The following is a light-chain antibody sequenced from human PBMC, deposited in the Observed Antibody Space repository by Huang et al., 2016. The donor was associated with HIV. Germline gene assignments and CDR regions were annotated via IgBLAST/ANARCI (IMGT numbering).Light chain of an antibody. Sequence: DIQMTQSPSTLSASVVDRVTITCRASQSIGSWLAWYQQKPGKAPKLLIYKASSLESGVPSRFSGSGSGTEFTLTISSLQPDDFATFFCQQYSSFPWTFGQGTKLESK. CDR2: KAS. CDR1: QSIGSW. V-gene: IGKV1-5*03. CDR3: QQYSSFPWT. J-gene: IGKJ2*02.